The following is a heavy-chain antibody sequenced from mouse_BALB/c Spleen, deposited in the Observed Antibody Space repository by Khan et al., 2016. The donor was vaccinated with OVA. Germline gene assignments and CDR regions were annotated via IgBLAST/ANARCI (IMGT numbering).Heavy chain of an antibody. Sequence: QVTLKESGPGILQPSQTLSLTCSFSGFSLSSSGMGVNWIRQPSGKGLEWLAHIYWDDDTRYNPSLKSRLTISKDTSRNQVFLNIPSLDTVDTAPYSYARRPWLVHFAVDCWGQGTSVAVSS. D-gene: IGHD2-3*01. CDR3: ARRPWLVHFAVDC. J-gene: IGHJ4*01. CDR1: GFSLSSSGMG. CDR2: IYWDDDT. V-gene: IGHV8-12*01.